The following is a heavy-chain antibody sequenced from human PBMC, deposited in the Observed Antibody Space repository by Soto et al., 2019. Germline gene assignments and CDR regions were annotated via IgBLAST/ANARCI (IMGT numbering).Heavy chain of an antibody. CDR2: ISSNGGST. Sequence: PGGSLRLSCAASGFTFSSYAMHWVRQAPGKGLEYVSAISSNGGSTYYANSVKGRFTISRDNSKNTLYLQMGSLRAEDMAVYYCARVYYDSSGYQMLGAFDIWGQGTMVTVSS. V-gene: IGHV3-64*01. CDR3: ARVYYDSSGYQMLGAFDI. J-gene: IGHJ3*02. D-gene: IGHD3-22*01. CDR1: GFTFSSYA.